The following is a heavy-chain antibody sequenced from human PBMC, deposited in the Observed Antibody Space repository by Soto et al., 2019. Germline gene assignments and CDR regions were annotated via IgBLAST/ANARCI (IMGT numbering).Heavy chain of an antibody. Sequence: LRLSCAASGFTFSSYAMSWVRQAPGKGLEWVSAISGSGGSTYYADSVKGRFTISRDNSKNTLYLQMNSLRAEDTAVYYCARGGADTAMVPNYYYYYGMDVWGQGTTVTVSS. CDR3: ARGGADTAMVPNYYYYYGMDV. V-gene: IGHV3-23*01. D-gene: IGHD5-18*01. CDR1: GFTFSSYA. CDR2: ISGSGGST. J-gene: IGHJ6*02.